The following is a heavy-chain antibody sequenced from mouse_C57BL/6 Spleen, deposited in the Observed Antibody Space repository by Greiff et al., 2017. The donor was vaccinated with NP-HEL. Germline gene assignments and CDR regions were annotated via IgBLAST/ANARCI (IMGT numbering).Heavy chain of an antibody. D-gene: IGHD2-3*01. J-gene: IGHJ3*01. CDR3: ARGIYDGYSWFAY. Sequence: VHLVESGPELVKPGASVKISCKASGYAFSSSWMNWVKQRPGKGLEWIGRIYPGDGDTNYNGKFKGKATLTADKSSSTAYMQLSSLTSEDSAVYFCARGIYDGYSWFAYWGQGTLVTVSA. CDR1: GYAFSSSW. V-gene: IGHV1-82*01. CDR2: IYPGDGDT.